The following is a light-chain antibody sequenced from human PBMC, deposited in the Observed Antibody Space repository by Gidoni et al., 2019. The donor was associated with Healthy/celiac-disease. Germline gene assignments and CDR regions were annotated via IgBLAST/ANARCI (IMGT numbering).Light chain of an antibody. CDR3: QQYNNWPPLT. Sequence: EIAFTQSPATLSVSPGERTTLSCRASQSGSSNLAWYQQKPGQAPRLLIYGASTRATGIPARFSGSGSETEFTLTISSLQSEDYAVYYCQQYNNWPPLTFGGGTKVEIK. CDR1: QSGSSN. CDR2: GAS. V-gene: IGKV3-15*01. J-gene: IGKJ4*01.